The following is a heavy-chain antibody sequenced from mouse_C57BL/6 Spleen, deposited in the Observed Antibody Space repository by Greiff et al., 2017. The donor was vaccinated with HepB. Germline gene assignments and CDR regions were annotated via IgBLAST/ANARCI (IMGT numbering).Heavy chain of an antibody. CDR3: ARPYDYDVAMDY. Sequence: VQLQQSGPELVKPGASVKISCKASGYAFSSSWMNWVKQRPGKGLEWIGRIYPGDGDTNYNGKFKGKATLTADKSSSTAYMQLSSLTSEDSAVYFCARPYDYDVAMDYWGQGTSVTVSS. CDR1: GYAFSSSW. V-gene: IGHV1-82*01. D-gene: IGHD2-4*01. J-gene: IGHJ4*01. CDR2: IYPGDGDT.